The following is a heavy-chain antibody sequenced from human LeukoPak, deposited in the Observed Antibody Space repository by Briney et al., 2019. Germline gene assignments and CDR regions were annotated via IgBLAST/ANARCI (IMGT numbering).Heavy chain of an antibody. V-gene: IGHV1-24*01. CDR3: AIAPSDYHDSSGYWGFDY. Sequence: ASVKVSCKVSGYTLTELSMHWVRQAPGKGLEWMGGFDPEDGETIYAQKFQGRVTMTEDTSTDTAYMELSSLRSEDTAVYYCAIAPSDYHDSSGYWGFDYWGQGTLVTVSS. D-gene: IGHD3-22*01. J-gene: IGHJ4*02. CDR1: GYTLTELS. CDR2: FDPEDGET.